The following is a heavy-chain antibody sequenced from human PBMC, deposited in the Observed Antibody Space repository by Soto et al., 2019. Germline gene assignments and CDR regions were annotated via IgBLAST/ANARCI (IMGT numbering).Heavy chain of an antibody. Sequence: ARSLTCALYVASFSGYYCSWIRQPPGKGLEWFGEINHSGSTNYNPSLKSRVTISVDTSKNQFSLKLSSVTAADTAVYYCARTWESQFYGMDVWGQGTT. D-gene: IGHD1-26*01. J-gene: IGHJ6*01. CDR2: INHSGST. V-gene: IGHV4-34*01. CDR3: ARTWESQFYGMDV. CDR1: VASFSGYY.